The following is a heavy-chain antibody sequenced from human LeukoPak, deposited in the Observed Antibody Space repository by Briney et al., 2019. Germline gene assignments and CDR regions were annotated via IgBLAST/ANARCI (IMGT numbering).Heavy chain of an antibody. J-gene: IGHJ4*02. CDR2: IYSGGST. D-gene: IGHD2-21*02. CDR3: ARLSRTYCGGDCALDF. CDR1: GFTVSSNY. V-gene: IGHV3-53*01. Sequence: PGGSLRLSCAASGFTVSSNYMSWVRQAPGKGLEWVSVIYSGGSTYYADSVKGRFTISRDNAKNSLYLQMNSLRVEDTAVYYCARLSRTYCGGDCALDFWGQGTLVTVSS.